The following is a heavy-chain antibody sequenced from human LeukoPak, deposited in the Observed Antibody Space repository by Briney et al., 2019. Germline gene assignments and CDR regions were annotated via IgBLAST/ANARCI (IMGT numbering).Heavy chain of an antibody. CDR3: ATSVAKKFDY. V-gene: IGHV4-4*02. D-gene: IGHD5-12*01. CDR2: IYHSGNT. J-gene: IGHJ4*02. CDR1: GGSISSSNW. Sequence: PSETLSLTCAVSGGSISSSNWWNGVRQPPGKGLEWIGEIYHSGNTHYKPSLRSRLTISVDKSKNRFSLTLSSVTAADTAVYYCATSVAKKFDYWGQGTLVTVSS.